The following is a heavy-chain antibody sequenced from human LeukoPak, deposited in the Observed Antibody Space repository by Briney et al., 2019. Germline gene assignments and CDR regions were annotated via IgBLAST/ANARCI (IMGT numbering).Heavy chain of an antibody. Sequence: GGSLRLSCAASGFTFSSYWMHWVRQAPGKGLVWVSRINSDGSSTSYADSVQGRFTISRVNAKNTLYLQMNSLRAEDTAVYYCARDLVTTVTTSAFDIWGQGTMVTVSS. CDR2: INSDGSST. D-gene: IGHD4-17*01. CDR3: ARDLVTTVTTSAFDI. CDR1: GFTFSSYW. J-gene: IGHJ3*02. V-gene: IGHV3-74*01.